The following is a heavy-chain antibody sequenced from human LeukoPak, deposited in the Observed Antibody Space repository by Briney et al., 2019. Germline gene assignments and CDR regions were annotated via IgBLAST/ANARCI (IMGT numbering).Heavy chain of an antibody. CDR2: IKSTAYGGTT. D-gene: IGHD3-10*01. V-gene: IGHV3-49*04. Sequence: PGGSLRLSCTSSGFNFGDNTMSWVRQAPGKELEWVGFIKSTAYGGTTEYAASVKGRFTISRDDSKSIAYLQMNSLKTEDTAVYYCTRVCLVRGVLHAFDVWGQGTMVTVSS. CDR1: GFNFGDNT. J-gene: IGHJ3*01. CDR3: TRVCLVRGVLHAFDV.